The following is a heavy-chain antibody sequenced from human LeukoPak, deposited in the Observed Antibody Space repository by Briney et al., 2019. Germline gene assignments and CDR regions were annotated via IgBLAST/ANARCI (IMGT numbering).Heavy chain of an antibody. J-gene: IGHJ4*02. CDR2: INHSGST. CDR3: AREDSSSWYGYLDY. Sequence: SETLSLTCAVHGGSFSGYYWSWIRQPPGKGLEWIGEINHSGSTNYNPSLKSRVTMSVDTSKNQFSLKLSSVTAADTAVYYCAREDSSSWYGYLDYWGQGTLVTVSS. V-gene: IGHV4-34*01. CDR1: GGSFSGYY. D-gene: IGHD6-13*01.